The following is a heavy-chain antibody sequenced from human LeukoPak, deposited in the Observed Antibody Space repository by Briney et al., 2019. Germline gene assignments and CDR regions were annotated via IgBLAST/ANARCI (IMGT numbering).Heavy chain of an antibody. Sequence: PGGSLRLSCAASGFTFSNYWMHWVRQAPGKGLVWVSRINSDGSSTNYADSVKGRFTISRDNSKNTLYLQMNSLRAEDTALYYCARAAAETGAFRDNWFDPWGQGTLVTVSS. J-gene: IGHJ5*02. CDR3: ARAAAETGAFRDNWFDP. V-gene: IGHV3-74*01. D-gene: IGHD6-13*01. CDR2: INSDGSST. CDR1: GFTFSNYW.